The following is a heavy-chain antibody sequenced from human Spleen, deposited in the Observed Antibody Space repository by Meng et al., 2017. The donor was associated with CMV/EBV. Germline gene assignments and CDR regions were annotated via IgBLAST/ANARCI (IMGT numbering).Heavy chain of an antibody. J-gene: IGHJ4*02. CDR2: INHSGST. Sequence: GSLRLSCTVSGTSPRSNNYYWSWIRQPPGKGLEWIGEINHSGSTNYNPSLKSRVTISVDTSKNQFSLKLSSVTAADTAVYYCARVKKSNHGYYFDYWGQGTLVTVSS. V-gene: IGHV4-61*01. CDR1: GTSPRSNNYY. D-gene: IGHD1-14*01. CDR3: ARVKKSNHGYYFDY.